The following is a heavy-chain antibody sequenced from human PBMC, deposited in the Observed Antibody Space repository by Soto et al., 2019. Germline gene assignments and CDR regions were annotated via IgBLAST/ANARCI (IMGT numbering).Heavy chain of an antibody. CDR3: ARQGSLGTSWFDP. J-gene: IGHJ5*02. CDR2: ISYSGRT. Sequence: SQTLSLTCTVSGGSISSISYDWVWIRPPQARGLEWIGSISYSGRTYYNPSIKSPVTTSVATSKNQFSLKLSSVTAADTAVYYCARQGSLGTSWFDPWGQGTLVTVSS. V-gene: IGHV4-39*01. D-gene: IGHD7-27*01. CDR1: GGSISSISYD.